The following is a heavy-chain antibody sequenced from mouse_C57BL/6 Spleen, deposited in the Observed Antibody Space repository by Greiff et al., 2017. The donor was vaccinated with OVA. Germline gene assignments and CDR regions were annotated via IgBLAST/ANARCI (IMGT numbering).Heavy chain of an antibody. D-gene: IGHD1-1*01. V-gene: IGHV5-4*01. CDR3: ARDNGVYGEAMDD. CDR1: GFTFSSYA. CDR2: ISDDGSYT. J-gene: IGHJ4*01. Sequence: EVKVVESGGGLVKPGGSLKLSCAASGFTFSSYAMSWVRQTPEKRLEWVATISDDGSYTYYPDNVKGRFTISRDNAKNNLYLQLSHLKAEDTAMCDCARDNGVYGEAMDDWGKGTSVTVSS.